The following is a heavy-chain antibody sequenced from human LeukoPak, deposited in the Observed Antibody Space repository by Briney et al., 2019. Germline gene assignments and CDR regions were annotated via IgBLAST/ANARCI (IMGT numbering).Heavy chain of an antibody. CDR2: INPSGGST. CDR3: ARVRGGDITGTFHWFDP. Sequence: GASVKVSCKASGGTFTSYYMHWVRQAPGQGLEWMGIINPSGGSTSYAQKFQGRVTMTRDTSTSTVYMELSSLRSEDTAVYYCARVRGGDITGTFHWFDPWGQGTLVTVSS. D-gene: IGHD1-7*01. J-gene: IGHJ5*02. V-gene: IGHV1-46*01. CDR1: GGTFTSYY.